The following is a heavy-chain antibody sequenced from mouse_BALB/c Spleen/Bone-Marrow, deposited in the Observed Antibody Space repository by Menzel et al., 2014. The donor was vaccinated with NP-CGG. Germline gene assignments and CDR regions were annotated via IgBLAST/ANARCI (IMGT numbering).Heavy chain of an antibody. J-gene: IGHJ4*01. D-gene: IGHD2-2*01. CDR1: GFNIKDTY. CDR2: IDPANGNT. V-gene: IGHV14-3*02. CDR3: AGGWLPSYAMDY. Sequence: EVQLQQSGAELVKPGASVKLSCTASGFNIKDTYMHWVKQRPEQGLEWIGRIDPANGNTKYDPKFQGKATITADTSSNTACLQLSSLTSEDTAVYYCAGGWLPSYAMDYWGQGTSVTVSS.